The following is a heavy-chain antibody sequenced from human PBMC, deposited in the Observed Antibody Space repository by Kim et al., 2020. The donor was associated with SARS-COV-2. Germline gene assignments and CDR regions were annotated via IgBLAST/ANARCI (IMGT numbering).Heavy chain of an antibody. Sequence: GGSLRLSCTASGFTFSTYTVNWVRQAPGKGLEWVSSISSRSTYINYADSVKGRFTISRDNAKSSLYLQMNSLRAEDTAVYYCASGEWELRWLYWGQGTL. D-gene: IGHD1-26*01. CDR1: GFTFSTYT. CDR3: ASGEWELRWLY. CDR2: ISSRSTYI. V-gene: IGHV3-21*06. J-gene: IGHJ4*02.